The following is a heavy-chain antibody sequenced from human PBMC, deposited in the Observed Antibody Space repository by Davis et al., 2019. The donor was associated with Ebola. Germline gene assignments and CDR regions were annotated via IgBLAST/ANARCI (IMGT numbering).Heavy chain of an antibody. J-gene: IGHJ4*02. Sequence: GESLKISCKGSGYSFTSYWIAWVRQMPGKGLECMGIIYPGDSETRYSPSFQGQVTISVDRSITTAHLQWSSLKASDAAIYYCARQASLYGAIDYWGQGTLVTVSS. CDR3: ARQASLYGAIDY. CDR1: GYSFTSYW. V-gene: IGHV5-51*01. D-gene: IGHD4/OR15-4a*01. CDR2: IYPGDSET.